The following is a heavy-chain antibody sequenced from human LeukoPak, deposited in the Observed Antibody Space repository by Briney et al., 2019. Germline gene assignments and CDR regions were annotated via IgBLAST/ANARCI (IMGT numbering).Heavy chain of an antibody. V-gene: IGHV3-64*01. CDR1: GFTFSSYA. Sequence: GGSLRLSCAASGFTFSSYAMHWVRQAPGKGLEFVSAIGSNGGSTYYANSVQGRFTISRDNSKNTLYLQMGSLRTEDMAVYYCARWRGYDNFYDYWGQGTLVTVSS. D-gene: IGHD5-12*01. CDR2: IGSNGGST. J-gene: IGHJ4*02. CDR3: ARWRGYDNFYDY.